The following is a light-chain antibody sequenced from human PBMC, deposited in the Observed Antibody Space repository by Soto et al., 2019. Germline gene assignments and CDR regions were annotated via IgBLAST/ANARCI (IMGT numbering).Light chain of an antibody. J-gene: IGKJ3*01. CDR1: QSISNY. CDR3: QQSYSTPFT. CDR2: AAS. Sequence: DIQMTQSPSSLSASVGDRVTITCRASQSISNYLNWFQQKPGKAPKLLIHAASSLQSGVPSRFSGSGSGTDFTLTISSXQPEDFATYYCQQSYSTPFTFGPGTKVDTK. V-gene: IGKV1-39*01.